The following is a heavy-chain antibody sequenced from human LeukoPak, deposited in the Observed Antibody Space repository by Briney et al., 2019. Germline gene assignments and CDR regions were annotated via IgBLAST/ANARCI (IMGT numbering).Heavy chain of an antibody. J-gene: IGHJ3*02. V-gene: IGHV3-23*01. CDR2: ISGSGDNT. CDR1: GFTFKSYG. Sequence: PGGSLRLSCAASGFTFKSYGMSWVRQAPGKGLEWVSVISGSGDNTNYADPVKGRFTISRDNSKNTLYVQMNSLRAEDTAVYYCARDCGGGSCYGPYDAFDIWGQGTMVTVSS. D-gene: IGHD2-15*01. CDR3: ARDCGGGSCYGPYDAFDI.